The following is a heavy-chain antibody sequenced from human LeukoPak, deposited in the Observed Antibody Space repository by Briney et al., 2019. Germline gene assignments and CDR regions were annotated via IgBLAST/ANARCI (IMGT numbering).Heavy chain of an antibody. D-gene: IGHD4-17*01. CDR1: GFTFSSYA. Sequence: GGSLRLSCAASGFTFSSYAMSWVRQAPGKGLEWVSTISGSGGRTYYTDSVKGRFTISRDNSKITLFLQMNSLRAEDTAIYYCAKHQQIYGDSLMDVWGQGTTVTVSS. CDR3: AKHQQIYGDSLMDV. J-gene: IGHJ6*02. V-gene: IGHV3-23*01. CDR2: ISGSGGRT.